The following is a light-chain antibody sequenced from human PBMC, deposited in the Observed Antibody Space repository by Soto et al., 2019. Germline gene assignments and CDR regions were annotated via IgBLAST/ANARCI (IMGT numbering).Light chain of an antibody. CDR2: EVN. J-gene: IGLJ1*01. CDR3: CSYAGSRTYV. Sequence: QSALTQPASVSGSPGQSITISCTGTSSDVGAYIVVSWYQQHPGKAPRHVLYEVNKRPSGLSDRFSGSKSGNTASLTISGLQAEDEADYYCCSYAGSRTYVFGTGTKVTVL. CDR1: SSDVGAYIV. V-gene: IGLV2-23*02.